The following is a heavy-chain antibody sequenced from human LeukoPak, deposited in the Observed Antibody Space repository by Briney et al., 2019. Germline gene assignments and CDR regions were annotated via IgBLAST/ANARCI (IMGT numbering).Heavy chain of an antibody. CDR3: AREDGDYFDY. Sequence: SETLSLTCTVSGGSISSYYWSWIRQPPGKGLEWIGYTYYSGSTNYNPSLKSRVTISVDTSKNQFSLKLSSVTAADTAVYYCAREDGDYFDYWGQGTLVTVSS. J-gene: IGHJ4*02. D-gene: IGHD4-17*01. V-gene: IGHV4-59*01. CDR1: GGSISSYY. CDR2: TYYSGST.